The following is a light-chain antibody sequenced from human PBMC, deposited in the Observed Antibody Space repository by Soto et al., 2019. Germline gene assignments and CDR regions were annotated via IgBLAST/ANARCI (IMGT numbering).Light chain of an antibody. J-gene: IGKJ1*01. CDR1: QGISNY. Sequence: DIQMTQSPSSLSASVGDRVTISFRASQGISNYLAWYQQKPGKVPKLLIYAASTLQSGVPSRFSGSGSGTDFTLTISSLQPEDVATYYCQKYNSAPPWTFGQGTKVDIK. V-gene: IGKV1-27*01. CDR3: QKYNSAPPWT. CDR2: AAS.